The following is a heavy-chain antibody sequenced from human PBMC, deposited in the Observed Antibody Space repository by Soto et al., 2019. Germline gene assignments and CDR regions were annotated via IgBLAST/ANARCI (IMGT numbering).Heavy chain of an antibody. CDR1: GGSVSSGSYY. Sequence: QVQLQESGPGLVKPSETLSLTCTVSGGSVSSGSYYWSWIRQPPGKGLEWIGYIYYSGSTNYNPSLKGRITIYVDTSKTQFSLKLSSVTAADTAVYYCARGHYGDYPYNCFDPWGQETLVTVSS. J-gene: IGHJ5*02. CDR2: IYYSGST. V-gene: IGHV4-61*01. CDR3: ARGHYGDYPYNCFDP. D-gene: IGHD4-17*01.